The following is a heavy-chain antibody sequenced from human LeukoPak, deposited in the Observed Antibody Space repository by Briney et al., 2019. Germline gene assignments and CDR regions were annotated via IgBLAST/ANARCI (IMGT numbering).Heavy chain of an antibody. V-gene: IGHV1-2*02. CDR2: INPMNGDT. D-gene: IGHD3-22*01. CDR3: ARGVAAYTHYADSSGYD. CDR1: GYTLTGYH. J-gene: IGHJ4*02. Sequence: ASVKVSCKASGYTLTGYHVQWVRQAPGQGLEWMGWINPMNGDTNYAQKFRGRVTMTRDTSINTAYMELRSLISGDTAVYYCARGVAAYTHYADSSGYDWGQGTLVLVSS.